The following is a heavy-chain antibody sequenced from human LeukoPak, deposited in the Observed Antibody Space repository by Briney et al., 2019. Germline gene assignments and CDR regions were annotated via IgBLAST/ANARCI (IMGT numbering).Heavy chain of an antibody. CDR1: GGTFSSYA. CDR2: IIPIFGTA. D-gene: IGHD2-15*01. J-gene: IGHJ6*03. V-gene: IGHV1-69*13. CDR3: ARGYCSGGSCYSRYYYYYYMDV. Sequence: SVKVSCKASGGTFSSYAISWVRQAPGQGLEWMGGIIPIFGTANYAQKFQGRVTITADESTSTAYMELSSLRSEDTAVYYCARGYCSGGSCYSRYYYYYYMDVWGKGTMVTISS.